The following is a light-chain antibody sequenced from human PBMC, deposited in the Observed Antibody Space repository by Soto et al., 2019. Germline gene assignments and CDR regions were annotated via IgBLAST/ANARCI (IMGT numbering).Light chain of an antibody. Sequence: QSVLTQPASVSGSPGQSITISCTGTSSDVGGYNYVSWYRQHPGKAPKLMIYDVSNRPSGVSNRFSGSKSGNTASLTISGLQAEDEADYYCSSYTSSTLLFGGGTKVTVL. CDR1: SSDVGGYNY. CDR2: DVS. J-gene: IGLJ2*01. CDR3: SSYTSSTLL. V-gene: IGLV2-14*01.